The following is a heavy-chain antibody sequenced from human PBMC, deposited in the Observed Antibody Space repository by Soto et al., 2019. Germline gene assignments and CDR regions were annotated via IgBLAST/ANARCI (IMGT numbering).Heavy chain of an antibody. V-gene: IGHV4-31*03. J-gene: IGHJ5*02. D-gene: IGHD2-21*01. CDR2: IYHSGST. Sequence: QVQLQESGPGLVKPSQTLSLTCTVSGDSISRGGYYWNWLRQHPRKGLEWIGYIYHSGSTIYNPSPKSRVTXPXXXAXXRLSLELSNVTAADTAVYYCARDGAGAYGLGWFDPWGQGILVTVSS. CDR3: ARDGAGAYGLGWFDP. CDR1: GDSISRGGYY.